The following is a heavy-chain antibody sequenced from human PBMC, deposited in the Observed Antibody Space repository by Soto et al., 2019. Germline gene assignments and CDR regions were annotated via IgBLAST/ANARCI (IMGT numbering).Heavy chain of an antibody. V-gene: IGHV1-46*03. D-gene: IGHD6-19*01. Sequence: ALVKVSCKASGYSFTNYYVDWVRQAPGQGLEWMGIINPNTGGTTYAQEFQGRVTMTRGTSTSTFYMELSSLRSEDTALYYCARQQVAGTGRAIDIWGQGTMVTVSS. J-gene: IGHJ3*02. CDR3: ARQQVAGTGRAIDI. CDR2: INPNTGGT. CDR1: GYSFTNYY.